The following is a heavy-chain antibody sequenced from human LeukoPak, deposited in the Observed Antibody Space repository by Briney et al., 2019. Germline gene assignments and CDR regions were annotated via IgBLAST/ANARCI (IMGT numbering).Heavy chain of an antibody. D-gene: IGHD3-10*01. V-gene: IGHV3-9*01. CDR3: AKAVGGAYFDN. Sequence: GRSLRLSCAASGFAFDDYAMYWVRQAPGKGLEWVSSISWNSGSIGYADAVKGRFTISRDNAKNSLYLQMNGLRAEDTALYFRAKAVGGAYFDNWGQGTLVTVSS. CDR1: GFAFDDYA. J-gene: IGHJ4*02. CDR2: ISWNSGSI.